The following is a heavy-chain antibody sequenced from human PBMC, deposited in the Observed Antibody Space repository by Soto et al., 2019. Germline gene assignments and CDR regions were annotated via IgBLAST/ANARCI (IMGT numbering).Heavy chain of an antibody. V-gene: IGHV3-30-3*01. D-gene: IGHD6-19*01. CDR2: ISYDGSNK. CDR3: ATLDHSGGGTP. CDR1: GFTFSSYA. J-gene: IGHJ5*02. Sequence: QVQLVESGGGVVQPGRSLRLSCAASGFTFSSYAMHWVRQAPGKGLEWVAVISYDGSNKYYADSVKGRFTISRDNSKNTLYLQMNSLRAEDTAVYYWATLDHSGGGTPWGQGTLVTVSS.